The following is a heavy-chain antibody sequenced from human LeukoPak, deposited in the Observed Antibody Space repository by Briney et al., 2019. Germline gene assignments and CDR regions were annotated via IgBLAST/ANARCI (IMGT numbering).Heavy chain of an antibody. CDR1: GFTFSHFE. J-gene: IGHJ5*02. CDR2: ISSSGTTI. CDR3: ARDWCDP. Sequence: GGSLRLSCVGSGFTFSHFEMNWVRQAPGKGLEWVSYISSSGTTIYYADSVKGRFTISRDNSKNSLYLQMNSLRAEDTAVYYCARDWCDPWGQGTLVTVSS. V-gene: IGHV3-48*03.